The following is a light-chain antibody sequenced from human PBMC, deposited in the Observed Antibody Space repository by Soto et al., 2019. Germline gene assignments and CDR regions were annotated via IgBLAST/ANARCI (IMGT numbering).Light chain of an antibody. Sequence: QSVLTQPASVSGSPGQSITISCTGTSSDVGSYNLVSWYQQHPGKAPKVMIYEVSKRPSGVSNRFSGSKSGKTASLTISGLQAEDEADYYCCSYAGSSTLYVFGTGTKVTVL. J-gene: IGLJ1*01. CDR3: CSYAGSSTLYV. CDR2: EVS. V-gene: IGLV2-23*02. CDR1: SSDVGSYNL.